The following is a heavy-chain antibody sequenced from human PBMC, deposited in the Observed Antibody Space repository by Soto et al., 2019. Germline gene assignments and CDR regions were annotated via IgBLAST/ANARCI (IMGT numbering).Heavy chain of an antibody. CDR3: AREVSGIQAFDY. CDR1: GGSINSSYW. Sequence: QVQLQESGSGLVKPSETLSLTCVVSGGSINSSYWWNWVRQPPGKGLEWIGEISHGGSTNFNPSLKRRATISVDKSKNHLSLKLDSVTAADTAVYYCAREVSGIQAFDYWGQGTLVTVSS. D-gene: IGHD1-20*01. V-gene: IGHV4-4*02. CDR2: ISHGGST. J-gene: IGHJ4*02.